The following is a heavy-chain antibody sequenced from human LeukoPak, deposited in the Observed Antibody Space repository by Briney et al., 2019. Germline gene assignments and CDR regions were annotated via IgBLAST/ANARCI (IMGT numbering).Heavy chain of an antibody. CDR3: TTTNVGNSPRDY. V-gene: IGHV1-69-2*01. CDR2: VDPKDGET. D-gene: IGHD3-3*01. J-gene: IGHJ4*02. Sequence: ASVKVSCKASGYTFDDNYMHWVQQAPGKGPEWMGFVDPKDGETVYAEKFQDRVTLSADTSIDTAYMELSSLTSEDTAMYYCTTTNVGNSPRDYWGQGTLVTVS. CDR1: GYTFDDNY.